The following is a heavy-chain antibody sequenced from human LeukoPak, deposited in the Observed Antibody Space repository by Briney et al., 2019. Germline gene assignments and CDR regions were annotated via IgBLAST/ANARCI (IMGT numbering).Heavy chain of an antibody. Sequence: ASVKGSCKASGYTCKSYGFSWVRQAPGQGLEWMGWISAYNGNTNYAQKLQGRVTMTTNTSTSTAYMKLRSLTSDDTAEYYCARDRGGMATPDRYWGQGTLVTVSS. V-gene: IGHV1-18*01. CDR3: ARDRGGMATPDRY. CDR1: GYTCKSYG. J-gene: IGHJ4*02. D-gene: IGHD5-24*01. CDR2: ISAYNGNT.